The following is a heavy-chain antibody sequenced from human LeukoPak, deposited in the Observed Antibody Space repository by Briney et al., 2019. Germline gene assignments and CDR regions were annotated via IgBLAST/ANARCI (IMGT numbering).Heavy chain of an antibody. J-gene: IGHJ6*02. CDR1: GDSISSGAYY. Sequence: SETLSLTCTVSGDSISSGAYYWTWIRQHPGKGLEWIGYIYYSGSTYYNPSLKSRVTISVDTSKNQFSLRLSSVTAADTAVYYCARVGRGYSPYYYYAMDVWGQGTTVTVS. CDR3: ARVGRGYSPYYYYAMDV. D-gene: IGHD4-23*01. CDR2: IYYSGST. V-gene: IGHV4-31*03.